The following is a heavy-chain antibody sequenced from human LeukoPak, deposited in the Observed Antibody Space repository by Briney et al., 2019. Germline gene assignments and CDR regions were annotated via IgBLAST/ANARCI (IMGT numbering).Heavy chain of an antibody. CDR1: GYTFTRYY. J-gene: IGHJ4*02. Sequence: ASVKVSCKASGYTFTRYYMHWVRQAPGQGLEWMGWINPNSGGTNYAQKFQGRVTMTRDTSISTAYMELSRLRSDDTAVYYCARLGSLPKSPAKYWGQGTLVTVSS. CDR3: ARLGSLPKSPAKY. CDR2: INPNSGGT. V-gene: IGHV1-2*02. D-gene: IGHD1-26*01.